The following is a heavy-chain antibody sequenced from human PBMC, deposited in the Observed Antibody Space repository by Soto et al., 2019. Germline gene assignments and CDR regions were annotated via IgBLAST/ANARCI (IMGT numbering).Heavy chain of an antibody. CDR3: ARRYGYSFDY. CDR1: GASMSSYY. CDR2: IYYSGST. D-gene: IGHD1-1*01. V-gene: IGHV4-59*08. Sequence: PSETLSLTCNVSGASMSSYYWSWIRQPPGKGLEWIGYIYYSGSTNYNPSLKSRVTISVDTSKNQFSLKLSSVTAADTAVYYCARRYGYSFDYWGQGTLVTVSS. J-gene: IGHJ4*02.